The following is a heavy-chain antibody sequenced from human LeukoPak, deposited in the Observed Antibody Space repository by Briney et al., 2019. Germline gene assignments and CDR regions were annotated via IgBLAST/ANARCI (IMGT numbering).Heavy chain of an antibody. D-gene: IGHD3-22*01. V-gene: IGHV3-9*01. CDR1: GFTFDDYA. Sequence: GGSLRLSCAASGFTFDDYAMHWVRQAPGKGLEWVSGVTWNSGSIDYADSVKGRFTISRDNAKNSLYLQMSSLRAEDTAVYYCAKDLLLHYYDSQSVWGQGTMVTVSS. CDR2: VTWNSGSI. CDR3: AKDLLLHYYDSQSV. J-gene: IGHJ3*01.